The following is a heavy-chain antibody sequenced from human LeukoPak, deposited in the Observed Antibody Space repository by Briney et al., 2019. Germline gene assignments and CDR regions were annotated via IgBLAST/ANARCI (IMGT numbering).Heavy chain of an antibody. CDR3: AKGYYYTMDV. J-gene: IGHJ6*02. CDR1: GFTFSSYW. Sequence: GGSLRLSWAASGFTFSSYWMHWFRKFPGKGRGWVSRINNDGSITTYADSVKGRFTISRDNSKNTLYLQMNSLRAEDTAVYYCAKGYYYTMDVWGQGTTVTVSS. D-gene: IGHD1-14*01. CDR2: INNDGSIT. V-gene: IGHV3-74*01.